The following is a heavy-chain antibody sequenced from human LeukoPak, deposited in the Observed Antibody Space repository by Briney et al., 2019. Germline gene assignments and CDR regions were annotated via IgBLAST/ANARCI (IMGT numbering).Heavy chain of an antibody. Sequence: GGSLRLSCAASGFTVSRNYMSWVRQAPGKGLEWVSVIYSGGSTYYADSVKGRFTISRDNSKNTLYLQMNSLRAEDTAVYYCAKCILTGYYKGYMDVWGKGTTVTISS. J-gene: IGHJ6*03. CDR2: IYSGGST. CDR1: GFTVSRNY. V-gene: IGHV3-66*01. D-gene: IGHD3-9*01. CDR3: AKCILTGYYKGYMDV.